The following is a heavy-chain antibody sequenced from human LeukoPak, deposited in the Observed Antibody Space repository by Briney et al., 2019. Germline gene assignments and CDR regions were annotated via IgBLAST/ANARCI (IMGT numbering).Heavy chain of an antibody. CDR1: GGSFSGYY. D-gene: IGHD6-19*01. CDR3: ARDHGSGWTWAYDY. J-gene: IGHJ4*02. V-gene: IGHV4-34*01. CDR2: INHSGST. Sequence: SETLSLTCAVYGGSFSGYYWSWIRQPPGKGLEWIGEINHSGSTNYNPSLKSRVTISVDTSKNQFSLKLSSVTAAGTAVYYCARDHGSGWTWAYDYWGQGTLVTVSS.